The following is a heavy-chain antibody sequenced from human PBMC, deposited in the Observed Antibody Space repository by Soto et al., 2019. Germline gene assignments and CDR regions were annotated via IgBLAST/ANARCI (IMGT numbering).Heavy chain of an antibody. CDR2: IYYSGST. J-gene: IGHJ6*02. CDR3: ARDAYRSGRYWYYYYYGMDF. D-gene: IGHD1-26*01. CDR1: GGSVSSSSYY. V-gene: IGHV4-39*02. Sequence: QLHLQESGPGLVKPSETLSLTCTVSGGSVSSSSYYWGWIRPPPGQGLEWIGSIYYSGSTSYNPSLQSLVTISLDTSKNQFSLKLSSVTAADTAVYYCARDAYRSGRYWYYYYYGMDFWGQGTELTV.